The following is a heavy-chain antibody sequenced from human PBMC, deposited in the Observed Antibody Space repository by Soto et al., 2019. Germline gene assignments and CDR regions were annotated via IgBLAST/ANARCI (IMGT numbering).Heavy chain of an antibody. Sequence: QVQLQESGPGLVKPSETLSLTCTVSGGSISSYYWSWIRQPPEKGLEWIGYSYYSGSTNYYPSLNSRVTISVDTSKNQFSLNLSSVTAADTAVYYCARDRISVTEGFDYWGQGTMVTVSS. CDR3: ARDRISVTEGFDY. D-gene: IGHD6-19*01. J-gene: IGHJ4*02. CDR2: SYYSGST. V-gene: IGHV4-59*01. CDR1: GGSISSYY.